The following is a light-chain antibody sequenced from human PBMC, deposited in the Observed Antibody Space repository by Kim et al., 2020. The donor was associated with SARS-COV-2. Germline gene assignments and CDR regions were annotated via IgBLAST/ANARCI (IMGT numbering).Light chain of an antibody. J-gene: IGKJ1*01. Sequence: DIQMTQSPSLVSASVGDTVTITCRASQGISSWLAWYQQKPEKAPKPLIYAASSLQSGVPSRFSGSGSGTDFTLTISSLQPEDFATYYCQQYDNYPRTFGQGTRVDIK. CDR1: QGISSW. CDR3: QQYDNYPRT. CDR2: AAS. V-gene: IGKV1D-16*01.